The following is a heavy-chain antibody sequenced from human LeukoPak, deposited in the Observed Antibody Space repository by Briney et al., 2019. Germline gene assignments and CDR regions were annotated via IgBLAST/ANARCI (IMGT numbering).Heavy chain of an antibody. CDR3: ARLPPNWFDP. CDR1: GCTFSSYA. Sequence: SVKVPCKASGCTFSSYAISWVRQAPGQGLEWMGGIIPIFGTANYAQKFQGRVTITADESTSTAYMELSSLRSEDTAVYYCARLPPNWFDPWGQGTLVTVSS. J-gene: IGHJ5*02. V-gene: IGHV1-69*13. CDR2: IIPIFGTA.